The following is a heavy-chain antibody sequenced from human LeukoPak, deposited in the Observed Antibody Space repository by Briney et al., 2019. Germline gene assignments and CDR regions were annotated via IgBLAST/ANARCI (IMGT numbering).Heavy chain of an antibody. CDR1: GFTFSTYW. D-gene: IGHD3-3*01. J-gene: IGHJ4*02. CDR2: IKHDGSEK. CDR3: ATDRGWRTSGYYLYYFEY. V-gene: IGHV3-7*01. Sequence: KPGGSLRLSCSASGFTFSTYWMSWVRQAPGKGLEWVASIKHDGSEKYYVDSVRGRFTISRDNTMNSLYLQMSSLRAEDTAVYYCATDRGWRTSGYYLYYFEYWGQGTLVTYSS.